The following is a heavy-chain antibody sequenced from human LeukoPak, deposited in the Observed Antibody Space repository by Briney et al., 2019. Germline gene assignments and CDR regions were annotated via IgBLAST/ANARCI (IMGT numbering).Heavy chain of an antibody. Sequence: PGGSLRLSCAASGFTFSSYAMTWVGQAPGKGLEWVSGISGSGGHTYNADSVEGRFIISRDNSKNTVSLQLGSLRVEDTAVYFCAKDREDSAMISGVFDLWGRGTLVTVSS. D-gene: IGHD5-18*01. V-gene: IGHV3-23*01. CDR1: GFTFSSYA. CDR2: ISGSGGHT. J-gene: IGHJ2*01. CDR3: AKDREDSAMISGVFDL.